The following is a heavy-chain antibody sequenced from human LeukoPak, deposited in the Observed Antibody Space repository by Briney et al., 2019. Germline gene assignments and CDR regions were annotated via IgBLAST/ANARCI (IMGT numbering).Heavy chain of an antibody. CDR2: ISYDGSSK. Sequence: GRSLRLSCAASGFTFSSYGMHWVRQAPGKGLEWVAVISYDGSSKYYADSVKGRFTISRDNSKNTLYLQMNSLRAEDTAVYYCAKDGPYYFDYWGQGTLVTVSS. V-gene: IGHV3-30*18. CDR3: AKDGPYYFDY. J-gene: IGHJ4*02. CDR1: GFTFSSYG.